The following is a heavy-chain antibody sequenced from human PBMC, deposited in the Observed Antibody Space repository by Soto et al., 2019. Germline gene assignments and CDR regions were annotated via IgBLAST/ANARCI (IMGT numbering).Heavy chain of an antibody. V-gene: IGHV5-51*01. D-gene: IGHD3-16*01. CDR2: IYPGDSDT. CDR3: ARHMGRFGIYSCGMDV. J-gene: IGHJ6*02. Sequence: PGESLKISCKGSGYSFTSYWIGWVRQMPGKGLEWMGIIYPGDSDTRYSPSFQGQVTISADKSISTAYLQWSSLKASDTAMYYCARHMGRFGIYSCGMDVCGQGIMVTVSS. CDR1: GYSFTSYW.